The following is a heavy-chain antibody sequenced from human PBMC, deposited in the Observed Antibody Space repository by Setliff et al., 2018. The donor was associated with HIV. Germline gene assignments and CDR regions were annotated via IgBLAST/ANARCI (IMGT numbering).Heavy chain of an antibody. Sequence: PSETLSLTCTVSGGSISSSSYYWGWIRQPPGKGREWIGGIYYSGSTYYNPSLKSRVTISVDTSKNQFSLKLSSVTAADTAVYYCAKTYSSGWCPPCYYYYYGMDVWGQGTTVTVSS. CDR2: IYYSGST. CDR1: GGSISSSSYY. CDR3: AKTYSSGWCPPCYYYYYGMDV. D-gene: IGHD6-19*01. J-gene: IGHJ6*02. V-gene: IGHV4-39*01.